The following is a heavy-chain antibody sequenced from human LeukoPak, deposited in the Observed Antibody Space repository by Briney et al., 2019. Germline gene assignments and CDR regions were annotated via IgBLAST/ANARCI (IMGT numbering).Heavy chain of an antibody. J-gene: IGHJ4*02. CDR2: IYSTGST. CDR3: ARGSRGYGSGSFDY. CDR1: GASVNSGSDY. V-gene: IGHV4-61*01. Sequence: SETLSLTCTVSGASVNSGSDYWTWIRQPPGRGLEWIGYIYSTGSTNYNPSLKSRVTISLDTTKNQVSLKLSSVTAADTAVYYCARGSRGYGSGSFDYWGPGTRVTVSS. D-gene: IGHD3-10*01.